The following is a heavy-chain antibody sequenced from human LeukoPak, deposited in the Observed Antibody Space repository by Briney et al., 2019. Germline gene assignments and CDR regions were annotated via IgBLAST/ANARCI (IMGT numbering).Heavy chain of an antibody. V-gene: IGHV3-33*01. J-gene: IGHJ6*04. Sequence: GGSLRLSCAASGFTFSSYGMHWVRQAPGKGLEWVAVIWYDGSNKYYADSVKGRFTISRDNSKNTLYLQMNSLRAEDTAVYYCARDLRDCSGGSCYTTVFYYGTDVWGKGTTVTVSS. D-gene: IGHD2-15*01. CDR2: IWYDGSNK. CDR1: GFTFSSYG. CDR3: ARDLRDCSGGSCYTTVFYYGTDV.